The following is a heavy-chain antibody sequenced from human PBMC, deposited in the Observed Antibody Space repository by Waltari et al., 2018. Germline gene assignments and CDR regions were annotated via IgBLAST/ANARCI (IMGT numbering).Heavy chain of an antibody. Sequence: QVQLVESGGGVVKPGRSLRLSCAASGFTFSSYGRHGARQAPGKGREWVAGIWYDGSNTYYADSGKGRFTISRDNSKNTLYLQMNSLRAEDTAVYYCARDGALRFLEWLFYTTLDYWGQGTLVTVSS. CDR2: IWYDGSNT. V-gene: IGHV3-33*01. CDR3: ARDGALRFLEWLFYTTLDY. D-gene: IGHD3-3*01. J-gene: IGHJ4*02. CDR1: GFTFSSYG.